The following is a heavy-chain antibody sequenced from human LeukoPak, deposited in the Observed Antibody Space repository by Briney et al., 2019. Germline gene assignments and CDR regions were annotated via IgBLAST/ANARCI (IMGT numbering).Heavy chain of an antibody. Sequence: GGSLRLSCAASGFTFNTDWMTWVRQAPGKGLEWVASINQGGGGKYYPDSVRGRFTIYRDNAKNSLYLQMNSLRAEDTAVYYCARVRPGDADSWGQGTLVSVSS. CDR2: INQGGGGK. CDR3: ARVRPGDADS. J-gene: IGHJ5*01. CDR1: GFTFNTDW. D-gene: IGHD1-26*01. V-gene: IGHV3-7*01.